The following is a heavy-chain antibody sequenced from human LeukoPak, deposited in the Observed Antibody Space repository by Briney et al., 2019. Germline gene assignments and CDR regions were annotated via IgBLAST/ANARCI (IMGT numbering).Heavy chain of an antibody. CDR2: ISGSSNYI. CDR1: GFTFGDYT. J-gene: IGHJ3*02. V-gene: IGHV3-21*01. D-gene: IGHD2-21*01. Sequence: GGSLRLSCAASGFTFGDYTMNWVRLAPGKGLEWVSSISGSSNYIYYADSVKGRFTISRGNAKNSLYLQMNSLRVEDTAVYYCARDESGDNDAFDIWGQGTMVTVSS. CDR3: ARDESGDNDAFDI.